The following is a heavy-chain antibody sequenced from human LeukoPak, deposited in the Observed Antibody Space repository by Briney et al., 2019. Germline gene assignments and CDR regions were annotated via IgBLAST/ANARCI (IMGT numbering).Heavy chain of an antibody. V-gene: IGHV4-30-2*01. CDR3: ARELWFVDAPGSWLDP. CDR1: GDSISSGDYS. J-gene: IGHJ5*02. Sequence: KPSETLSLSCTVSGDSISSGDYSWGWIRQPSGKGLEWIGYIFHTGNSYYSPSLRSRVTISVDRSRNQFSLRLTSVTAADTAVYYCARELWFVDAPGSWLDPWGPGTLVAVSS. CDR2: IFHTGNS. D-gene: IGHD3-10*01.